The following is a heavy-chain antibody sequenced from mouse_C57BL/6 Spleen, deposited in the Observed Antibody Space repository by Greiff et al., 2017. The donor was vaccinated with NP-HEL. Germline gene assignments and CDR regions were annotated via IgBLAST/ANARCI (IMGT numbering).Heavy chain of an antibody. CDR3: ASPYYYGSSYPYFDY. Sequence: VQLQQSGAELARPWASVKLSCKASGYTFTSYGISWVKQRTGQGLEWIGEIYPRSGNTYYNEKFKGKATLTADKSSSTAYMELRSLTSEDSAVYFCASPYYYGSSYPYFDYWGQGTTLTVSS. CDR1: GYTFTSYG. D-gene: IGHD1-1*01. J-gene: IGHJ2*01. CDR2: IYPRSGNT. V-gene: IGHV1-81*01.